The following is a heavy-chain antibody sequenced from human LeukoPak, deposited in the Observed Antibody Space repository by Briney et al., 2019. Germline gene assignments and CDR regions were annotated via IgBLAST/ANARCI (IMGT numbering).Heavy chain of an antibody. J-gene: IGHJ4*02. D-gene: IGHD3-10*01. CDR1: GGSFSGYY. V-gene: IGHV4-34*01. CDR3: ARSGYGSGTSFDY. Sequence: SETLSLTCAVYGGSFSGYYWSWIRQPPGKGLEWIGEINHSGSTNYNPSLKSRVTISVDTSKNQCSLKLSSVTAADTAVYYCARSGYGSGTSFDYWGQGTLVTVSS. CDR2: INHSGST.